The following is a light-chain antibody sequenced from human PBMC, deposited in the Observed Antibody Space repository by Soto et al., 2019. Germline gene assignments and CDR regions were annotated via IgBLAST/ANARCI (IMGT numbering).Light chain of an antibody. J-gene: IGKJ5*01. CDR3: QQYGSSPPGT. CDR1: QSVSSSY. Sequence: EIVLTQSPGTLSLSPGERATLSCRASQSVSSSYLAWYQQKPGQAPRLLIYGASSRTTGIPDRFSGSGSGTDFTLTSSRLEPEDFAVYYFQQYGSSPPGTFGQGTRLEIK. V-gene: IGKV3-20*01. CDR2: GAS.